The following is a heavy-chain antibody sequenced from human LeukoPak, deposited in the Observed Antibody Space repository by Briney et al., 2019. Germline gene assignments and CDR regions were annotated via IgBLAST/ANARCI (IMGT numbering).Heavy chain of an antibody. CDR1: GYIFTSYG. Sequence: GASVKVSCKTSGYIFTSYGISWVRQAPGQGLEWMGWISAYNGNTNYAQKLQGRVTMTTDTSTSTGYMELSSLRSEDTAVYYCARVRYCSGGSCYWFDLWGQGTLVTVSS. CDR3: ARVRYCSGGSCYWFDL. D-gene: IGHD2-15*01. J-gene: IGHJ5*02. V-gene: IGHV1-18*01. CDR2: ISAYNGNT.